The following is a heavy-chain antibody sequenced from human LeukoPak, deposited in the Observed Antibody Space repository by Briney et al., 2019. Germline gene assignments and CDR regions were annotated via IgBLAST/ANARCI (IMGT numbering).Heavy chain of an antibody. CDR3: AKDRFPYSYGHSDFDY. CDR2: ISGSGVRT. V-gene: IGHV3-23*01. Sequence: AGGSLRLSCAASGFTFSSYEMNWIRQAPGKGLEWVSTISGSGVRTYYADSVKGRFIISRDNSKNTLYLQMNTLRAEDTAVYYCAKDRFPYSYGHSDFDYWGQGTLVTVSS. J-gene: IGHJ4*02. D-gene: IGHD5-18*01. CDR1: GFTFSSYE.